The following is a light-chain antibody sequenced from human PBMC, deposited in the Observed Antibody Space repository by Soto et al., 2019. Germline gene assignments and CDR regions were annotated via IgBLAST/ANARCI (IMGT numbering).Light chain of an antibody. J-gene: IGKJ4*01. CDR3: QQLNSYPLT. CDR2: AAS. Sequence: DIQLTQSPSFLSASVGDRVTITCLASQGISSYLAWYQQKPGKAPNLLIYAASTLQSGVPSRFSGSGSGTEFTLTISSLQAEDFATYYCQQLNSYPLTFGGGTKVEIK. CDR1: QGISSY. V-gene: IGKV1-9*01.